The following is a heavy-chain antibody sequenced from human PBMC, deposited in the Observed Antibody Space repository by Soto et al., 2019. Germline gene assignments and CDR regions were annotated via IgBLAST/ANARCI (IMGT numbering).Heavy chain of an antibody. V-gene: IGHV3-21*01. Sequence: GGSLSLSCAASGFTFSSYSMNWVRQAPGKGLEWVSSISSSSSYIYYADSVKGRFTISRDNAKNSLYLQMNSLRAEDTAVYYCARGPILLHGNGYYYGMDVWGQGTTVTVSS. CDR3: ARGPILLHGNGYYYGMDV. J-gene: IGHJ6*02. CDR2: ISSSSSYI. CDR1: GFTFSSYS. D-gene: IGHD3-22*01.